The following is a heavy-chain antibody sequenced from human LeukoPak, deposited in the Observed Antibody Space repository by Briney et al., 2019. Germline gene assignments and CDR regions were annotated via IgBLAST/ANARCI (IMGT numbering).Heavy chain of an antibody. CDR3: ARSREKYYYDSSGPNVGY. CDR1: GFTFSSYE. CDR2: ISSDGDTI. Sequence: QPGGSLRLSCAASGFTFSSYEMNWVRQAPGKGLEWVSYISSDGDTIYYADSVKGRFTISRDNAKNSLHLQMSSLRAEDTAVYYCARSREKYYYDSSGPNVGYWGQGTLVTVSS. J-gene: IGHJ4*02. D-gene: IGHD3-22*01. V-gene: IGHV3-48*03.